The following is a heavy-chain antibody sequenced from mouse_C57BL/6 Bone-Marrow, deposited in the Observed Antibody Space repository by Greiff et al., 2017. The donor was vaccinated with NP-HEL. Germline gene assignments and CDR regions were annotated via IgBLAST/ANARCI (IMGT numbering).Heavy chain of an antibody. CDR3: EEWMDY. V-gene: IGHV1-31*01. CDR1: GYSFTGYD. CDR2: IYPYNGVS. Sequence: EVQLQQSGPELVKPGASVKISCTASGYSFTGYDMPWVKQSHGNILDWIGYIYPYNGVSSYKQNFKGKATLTVDKASNTPYLELRSLTSEDAAVYDCEEWMDYWGQGTSVTVSS. J-gene: IGHJ4*01.